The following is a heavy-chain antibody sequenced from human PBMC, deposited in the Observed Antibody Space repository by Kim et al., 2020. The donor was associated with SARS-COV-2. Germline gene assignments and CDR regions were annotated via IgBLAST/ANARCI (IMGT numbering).Heavy chain of an antibody. V-gene: IGHV3-49*04. Sequence: GGSLRLSCTASGFTFGDYAMSWVRQAPGKGLEWVGFIRSKAYGGTTEYAASVKGRFTISRDDSKSIAYLQMNSLKTEDTAVYYCTRVQDYYDSSGYDYFDYWGQGTLVTVSS. D-gene: IGHD3-22*01. CDR2: IRSKAYGGTT. CDR1: GFTFGDYA. J-gene: IGHJ4*02. CDR3: TRVQDYYDSSGYDYFDY.